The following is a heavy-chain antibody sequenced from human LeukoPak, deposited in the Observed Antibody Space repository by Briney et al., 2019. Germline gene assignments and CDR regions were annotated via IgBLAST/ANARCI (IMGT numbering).Heavy chain of an antibody. D-gene: IGHD4-17*01. V-gene: IGHV5-51*01. Sequence: KVSCKASGYTFTSYWIGWVRQMPGKGLEWMGIIYPGDSDTRYSPSFQGQVTISADKSISTAYLQWSSLKASDTAMYYCARAVTTFFGFDPWGQGTLVTVSS. J-gene: IGHJ5*02. CDR1: GYTFTSYW. CDR3: ARAVTTFFGFDP. CDR2: IYPGDSDT.